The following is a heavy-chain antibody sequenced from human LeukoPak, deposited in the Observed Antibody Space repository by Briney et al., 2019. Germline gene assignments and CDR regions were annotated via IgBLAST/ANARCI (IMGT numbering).Heavy chain of an antibody. D-gene: IGHD5-18*01. J-gene: IGHJ6*03. V-gene: IGHV1-46*01. CDR2: INPSGGST. CDR3: ARDRGYSYGSIYYYYMDV. CDR1: GYTFTSYY. Sequence: GASVKVSCKASGYTFTSYYMHWVRQAPGQGLEWMGIINPSGGSTSYAQKSQGRVTMTRDTSTSTVYMELSSLRSEDTAVYYCARDRGYSYGSIYYYYMDVWGKGTTVTISS.